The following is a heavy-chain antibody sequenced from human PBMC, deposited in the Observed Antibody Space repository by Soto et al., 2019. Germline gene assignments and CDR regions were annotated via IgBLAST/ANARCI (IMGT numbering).Heavy chain of an antibody. CDR2: ITDTGGDA. CDR1: GLIFGSRA. J-gene: IGHJ4*02. CDR3: ERGSTDSYPGSRIFDL. D-gene: IGHD3-10*01. Sequence: PGGSLRLSCVASGLIFGSRAMSWVRQAPGEGLQWVATITDTGGDAKYADSVRGRFVISRDNSQKTLYLQVTSLTAEDSAMYFCERGSTDSYPGSRIFDLWGRGTLVTVSS. V-gene: IGHV3-23*01.